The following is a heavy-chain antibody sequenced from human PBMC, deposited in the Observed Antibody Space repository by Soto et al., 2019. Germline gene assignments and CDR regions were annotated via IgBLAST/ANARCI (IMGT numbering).Heavy chain of an antibody. CDR2: ISAYNGNT. Sequence: ASVKVSCKASGYTFTSYGISWVRQAPGQGLEWMGWISAYNGNTNYAQKLQGRVTMTTDTSTSTAYMELRSLRSDDTAVYYCARDPITGTGGYNWFDPWGQGTLVTVSS. V-gene: IGHV1-18*01. D-gene: IGHD1-7*01. J-gene: IGHJ5*02. CDR3: ARDPITGTGGYNWFDP. CDR1: GYTFTSYG.